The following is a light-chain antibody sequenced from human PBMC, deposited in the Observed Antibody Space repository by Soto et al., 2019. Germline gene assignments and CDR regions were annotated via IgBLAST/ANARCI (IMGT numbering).Light chain of an antibody. J-gene: IGKJ2*01. CDR2: APS. V-gene: IGKV3-15*01. CDR3: QQYSDWPPST. CDR1: QSVNRH. Sequence: ETVMTQSPATLSVSPGERATLSCRASQSVNRHLAWYQHKPGQSPRLLIYAPSTRATGIPARFSGSGSGTECTLTISSLQSEDFAVYYCQQYSDWPPSTFGQGTKVEI.